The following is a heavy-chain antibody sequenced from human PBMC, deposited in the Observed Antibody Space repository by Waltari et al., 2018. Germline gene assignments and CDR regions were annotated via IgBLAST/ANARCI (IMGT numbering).Heavy chain of an antibody. Sequence: QLQLHESCPGLVNPSKTLSLTCTVSGGSIISSTNYSGCIRQPPGKGLKWIGSIYYSGSTYYNPSLKIRVTISVDTSKNQFSLNLSSVTAADTAVYYCARRDSSGYYAFDYWGQGTLVTVSS. D-gene: IGHD3-22*01. V-gene: IGHV4-39*01. CDR1: GGSIISSTNY. J-gene: IGHJ4*02. CDR3: ARRDSSGYYAFDY. CDR2: IYYSGST.